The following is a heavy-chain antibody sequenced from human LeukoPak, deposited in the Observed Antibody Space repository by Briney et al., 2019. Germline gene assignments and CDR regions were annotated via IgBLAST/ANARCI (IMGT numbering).Heavy chain of an antibody. Sequence: HPGESLRLSCAASGLTVNSNYMSWVRQAPGKGLEWVSAIYSGGRTYYADSVKGRFTISRDNSKNTLYLQMNSLRAEDTAVYYCARVYYYGSWFDPWGQGTLVTVSS. CDR2: IYSGGRT. CDR1: GLTVNSNY. V-gene: IGHV3-53*01. J-gene: IGHJ5*02. CDR3: ARVYYYGSWFDP. D-gene: IGHD3-10*01.